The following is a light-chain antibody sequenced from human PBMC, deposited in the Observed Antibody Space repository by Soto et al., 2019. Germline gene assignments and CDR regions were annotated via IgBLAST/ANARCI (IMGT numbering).Light chain of an antibody. J-gene: IGLJ1*01. CDR1: SRDVGGYNL. CDR3: GSWDSSLSAYV. CDR2: EVR. Sequence: QSVLTQPASVSGSPGQSITISCTGTSRDVGGYNLVSWYQQHPGTAPKLIIYEVRNRPSGISSRFSGSRSGNTASLTISGLQSEDEGDYYCGSWDSSLSAYVFGTGTKLTVL. V-gene: IGLV2-14*01.